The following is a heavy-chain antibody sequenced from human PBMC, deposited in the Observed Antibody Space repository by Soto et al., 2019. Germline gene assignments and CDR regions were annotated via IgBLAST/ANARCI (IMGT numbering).Heavy chain of an antibody. CDR2: INQDGSEK. Sequence: PGGSLRLSCAASALTFRNNWMSWVRQAPGKGLEWVANINQDGSEKSYVDSVKGRFTISRDRAKNSVYLHLSSLRAGDTAVYFCANSPKITMIVQGYWGQGTLVTVSS. J-gene: IGHJ4*02. D-gene: IGHD3-22*01. CDR3: ANSPKITMIVQGY. CDR1: ALTFRNNW. V-gene: IGHV3-7*01.